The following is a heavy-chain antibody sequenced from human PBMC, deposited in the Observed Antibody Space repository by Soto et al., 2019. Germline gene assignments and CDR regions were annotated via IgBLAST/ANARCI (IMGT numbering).Heavy chain of an antibody. J-gene: IGHJ6*02. V-gene: IGHV3-49*03. CDR3: TREGRIFGVVIATYYYYGMDV. CDR1: GFTFGDYA. CDR2: IRSKAYGGTT. Sequence: PGGSLRLSCTASGFTFGDYAMSWFRQAPGKGLEWVGFIRSKAYGGTTEYAASVKGRFTISRDDSKSIAYLQMNSLKTEDTAVYYCTREGRIFGVVIATYYYYGMDVWGQGTTVTVSS. D-gene: IGHD3-3*01.